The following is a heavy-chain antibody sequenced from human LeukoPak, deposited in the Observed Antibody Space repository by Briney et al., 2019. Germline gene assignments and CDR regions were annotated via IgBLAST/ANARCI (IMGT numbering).Heavy chain of an antibody. J-gene: IGHJ6*02. D-gene: IGHD2-21*02. Sequence: SETLSLTCTVSGGSISSYYWSWIRQPPGKGLEWIGYIYYSGSTNYNPSLKSRVTISVDTSKNQFSLKLSSVTAADTAVYYCARSPEDCGGDCYSDFYYYYGMDVWGQGTTVTVSS. CDR2: IYYSGST. V-gene: IGHV4-59*01. CDR3: ARSPEDCGGDCYSDFYYYYGMDV. CDR1: GGSISSYY.